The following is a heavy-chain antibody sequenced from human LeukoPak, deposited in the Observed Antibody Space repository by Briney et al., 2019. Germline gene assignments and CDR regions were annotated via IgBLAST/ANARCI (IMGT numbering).Heavy chain of an antibody. J-gene: IGHJ4*02. CDR2: ISGDGSIT. D-gene: IGHD2-21*02. V-gene: IGHV3-74*01. CDR3: ARDPCGGDCYLDY. CDR1: GFTFSSYW. Sequence: GSLRLSCAASGFTFSSYWMHWVRQVPGKGLVWVSRISGDGSITSYADYVKGRFTISRDNAKNTLSLQMNSLRAEDTAVYYCARDPCGGDCYLDYWGQGTLVTVSS.